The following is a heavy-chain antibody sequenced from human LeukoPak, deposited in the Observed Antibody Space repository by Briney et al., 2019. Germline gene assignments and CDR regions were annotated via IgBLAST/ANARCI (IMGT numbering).Heavy chain of an antibody. CDR3: AKRSRYYYDSSGDHDAFDI. J-gene: IGHJ3*02. CDR2: ISGSGGST. D-gene: IGHD3-22*01. V-gene: IGHV3-23*01. CDR1: GFTFSNYG. Sequence: GESLRLSCAPAGFTFSNYGMSWVRQAPGNGLGWVSAISGSGGSTYYADSVKGRFTISRDNSKNTLYLQMNSLRAEDTAVYYCAKRSRYYYDSSGDHDAFDIWGQGTMVTVSS.